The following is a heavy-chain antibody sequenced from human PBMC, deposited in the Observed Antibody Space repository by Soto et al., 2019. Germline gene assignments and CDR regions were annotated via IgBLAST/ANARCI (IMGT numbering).Heavy chain of an antibody. CDR2: ISYDGSNK. D-gene: IGHD6-19*01. CDR1: GFTFSSYG. CDR3: AKDTGYSSGWYDAY. J-gene: IGHJ4*02. V-gene: IGHV3-30*18. Sequence: QVQLVESGGGVVQPGRSLRLSCAASGFTFSSYGMHWVRQAPGKGLEWVAVISYDGSNKYYADSVKGRFTISRDNSKNTLYLQMNRLRAEDTAVYYCAKDTGYSSGWYDAYWGQGTLVTVSS.